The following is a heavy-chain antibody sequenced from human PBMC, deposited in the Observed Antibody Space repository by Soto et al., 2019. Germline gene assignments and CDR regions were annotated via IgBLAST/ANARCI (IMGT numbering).Heavy chain of an antibody. CDR3: ARVRTEYAGLDH. Sequence: ASVKVSCKCRGCTFTSYGIRLLRQSPGQGREWMGWISAYNGNTNYAQKLQGRVTMTTDTSKNQFSLRLTSVTAADTAVYFCARVRTEYAGLDHWGQGTLVTVSS. CDR1: GCTFTSYG. CDR2: ISAYNGNT. V-gene: IGHV1-18*01. D-gene: IGHD2-2*01. J-gene: IGHJ4*02.